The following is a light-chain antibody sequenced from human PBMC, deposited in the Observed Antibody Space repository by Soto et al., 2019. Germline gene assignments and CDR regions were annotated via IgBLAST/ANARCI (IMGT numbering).Light chain of an antibody. Sequence: PGERVTLSCRASQSVSSSYLTWYQQKPGQAPRLLIYGASTRATSIPARFSGSGSGTDFTLNISRLEPDDFAVYYCQQYGDSPLTFGGGTKVDIK. CDR3: QQYGDSPLT. J-gene: IGKJ4*01. CDR2: GAS. CDR1: QSVSSSY. V-gene: IGKV3-20*01.